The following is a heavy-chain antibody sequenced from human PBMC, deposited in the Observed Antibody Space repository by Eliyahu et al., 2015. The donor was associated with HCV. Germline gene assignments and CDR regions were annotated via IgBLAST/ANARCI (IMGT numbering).Heavy chain of an antibody. CDR3: AREAEDLIVVGGWDY. CDR1: XXSIXSSSYX. D-gene: IGHD2-21*01. V-gene: IGHV4-39*07. J-gene: IGHJ4*02. CDR2: IYHSGST. Sequence: QLQLQESGPGLVKPSXTLSLTCXXSXXSIXSSSYXWGWIRQPPGKGLEVVGSIYHSGSTYXNPSLKSRVTISVDTSKNQFSLKLSSVTAADTAVYYCAREAEDLIVVGGWDYWGQGTLVTVSS.